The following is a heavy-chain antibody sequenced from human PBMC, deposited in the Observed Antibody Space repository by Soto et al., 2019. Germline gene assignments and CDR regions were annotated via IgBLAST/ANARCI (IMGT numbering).Heavy chain of an antibody. V-gene: IGHV3-21*01. CDR1: GFTFSSYS. CDR2: ITSSSSYI. CDR3: ARDRNLREDFWSGYSIHKLGNCGMDV. D-gene: IGHD3-3*01. J-gene: IGHJ6*02. Sequence: EVQLVESGGGLVKPGGSLRLSCAASGFTFSSYSMNWVCQAPGKGLEWVSSITSSSSYIYYADSVKGRFTISRDNAKNSLYLQMNSLRDEDTAVYYCARDRNLREDFWSGYSIHKLGNCGMDVWGQGTTVTVSS.